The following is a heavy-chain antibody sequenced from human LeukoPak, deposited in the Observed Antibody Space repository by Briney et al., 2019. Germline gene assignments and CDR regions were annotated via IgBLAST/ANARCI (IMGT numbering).Heavy chain of an antibody. D-gene: IGHD1-1*01. CDR1: GGSFSGYY. Sequence: SETLSLTCAVYGGSFSGYYWSWIRQPPGKGLEWIGEINHSGSANYNPSLKSRVTISVDTSKNQFSLKLSSVTAADTAVYYCARDRLQLQSWGQGTLVTVSS. J-gene: IGHJ5*02. V-gene: IGHV4-34*01. CDR3: ARDRLQLQS. CDR2: INHSGSA.